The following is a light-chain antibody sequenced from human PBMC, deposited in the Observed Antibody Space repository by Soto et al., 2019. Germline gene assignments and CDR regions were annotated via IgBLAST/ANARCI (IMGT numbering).Light chain of an antibody. J-gene: IGLJ3*02. Sequence: LTQPASVSGSPGQSITISCTGTSSDVGAYNYVSWYQQHPGKAPKLMIYEVSYRPSGVSDRFSGSRSGNTASLTISGLQAEDESDYYCSSYTSSTTWVFGGGTKVTVL. CDR3: SSYTSSTTWV. CDR1: SSDVGAYNY. CDR2: EVS. V-gene: IGLV2-14*01.